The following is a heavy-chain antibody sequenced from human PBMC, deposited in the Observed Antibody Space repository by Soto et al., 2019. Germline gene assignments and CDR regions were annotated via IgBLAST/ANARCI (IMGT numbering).Heavy chain of an antibody. CDR1: GYTFTSYY. CDR3: ARDPPSSSWSYGMDV. V-gene: IGHV1-46*01. CDR2: INPSGGST. Sequence: GASVKVSCKASGYTFTSYYMHWVRQAPGQGLEWMGIINPSGGSTSYAQKFQGRVTLTRDTSTSTVYMELSSLRSEDTAVYYCARDPPSSSWSYGMDVWGQGTTVTVSS. J-gene: IGHJ6*02. D-gene: IGHD6-13*01.